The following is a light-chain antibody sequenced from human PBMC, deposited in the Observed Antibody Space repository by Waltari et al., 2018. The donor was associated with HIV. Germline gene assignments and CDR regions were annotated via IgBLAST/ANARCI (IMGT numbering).Light chain of an antibody. CDR1: SLRSYY. Sequence: SSELTQDPAVSVALGQTVRITCQGASLRSYYASWYQQKPGQAPVLVIYGKNNRPSGIPDRFSGSSSGNTASLTITGAQAEDEADYYCNSRDSSGNRGFGGGTKLTVL. CDR3: NSRDSSGNRG. CDR2: GKN. J-gene: IGLJ3*02. V-gene: IGLV3-19*01.